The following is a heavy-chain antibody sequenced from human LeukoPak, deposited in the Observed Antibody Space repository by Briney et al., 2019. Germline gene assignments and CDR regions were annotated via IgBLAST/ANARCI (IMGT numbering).Heavy chain of an antibody. D-gene: IGHD4-17*01. CDR1: GFAFSSFG. J-gene: IGHJ5*02. CDR3: ARATVTRWFDP. CDR2: IWYDGTNK. Sequence: PRRSLRLSCAASGFAFSSFGMHWVRQAPGKGLEWVAVIWYDGTNKYYADSVKGRFTISRDNSKNTLYLQMNSLRAEDTAVYYCARATVTRWFDPWGQGTLVTVSS. V-gene: IGHV3-33*01.